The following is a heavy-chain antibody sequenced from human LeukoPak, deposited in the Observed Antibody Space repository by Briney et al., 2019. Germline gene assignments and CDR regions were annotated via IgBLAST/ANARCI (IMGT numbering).Heavy chain of an antibody. J-gene: IGHJ6*02. CDR2: IKQDGSEK. V-gene: IGHV3-7*03. CDR1: GFTFSSYW. CDR3: AKGLRITIFGVVNPKDYYYYGMDV. D-gene: IGHD3-3*01. Sequence: GGSLRLSCAASGFTFSSYWMQWVRQAPGKGLEWVANIKQDGSEKYYADSVKGRFIISRDNAKNALYLQMSSLRAEDTAIYYCAKGLRITIFGVVNPKDYYYYGMDVWGQGTTVTVSS.